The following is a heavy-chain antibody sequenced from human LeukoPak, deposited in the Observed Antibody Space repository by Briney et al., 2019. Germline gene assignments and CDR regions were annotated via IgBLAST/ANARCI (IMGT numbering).Heavy chain of an antibody. Sequence: PSETLSLTCTVSGGSISSYYWSWIRQPAGKGLEWIGRIYTSGSTNYNPSLKSRVTISVDTSKNQFSLKLSSVTAADTAVYYCARDSPIKIFGVVINYYYYMDVWGKGTTVTVSS. D-gene: IGHD3-3*01. V-gene: IGHV4-4*07. CDR2: IYTSGST. CDR1: GGSISSYY. J-gene: IGHJ6*03. CDR3: ARDSPIKIFGVVINYYYYMDV.